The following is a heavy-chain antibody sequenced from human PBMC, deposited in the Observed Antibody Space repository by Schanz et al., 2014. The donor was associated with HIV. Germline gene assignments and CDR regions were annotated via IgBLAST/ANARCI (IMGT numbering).Heavy chain of an antibody. Sequence: VQLVQSRGEVKKPGASVKVSCKASGYSFTNFDVSWVRQAPGQGLEWMGWINPNSGGTNFAQKFQGRVTLTRDTSITTAYMELTTLRSDDTALYYCAIPSSGWSTFDYWGQGTLVTVSS. J-gene: IGHJ4*02. CDR1: GYSFTNFD. CDR3: AIPSSGWSTFDY. V-gene: IGHV1-2*02. CDR2: INPNSGGT. D-gene: IGHD6-19*01.